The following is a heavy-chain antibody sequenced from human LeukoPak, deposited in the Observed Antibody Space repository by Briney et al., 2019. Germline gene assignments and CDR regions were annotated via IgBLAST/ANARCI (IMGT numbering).Heavy chain of an antibody. D-gene: IGHD3-9*01. J-gene: IGHJ4*02. Sequence: GGSLRLSCAASGFTFSSYGMHWVRQAPGKGLEWVAFIRYDGSNKYYADSVEGRFTISRDNSKNTLYLQMNSLRAEDTAVYYCAKDRIFDWLFYWGQGTLVTVSS. V-gene: IGHV3-30*02. CDR2: IRYDGSNK. CDR1: GFTFSSYG. CDR3: AKDRIFDWLFY.